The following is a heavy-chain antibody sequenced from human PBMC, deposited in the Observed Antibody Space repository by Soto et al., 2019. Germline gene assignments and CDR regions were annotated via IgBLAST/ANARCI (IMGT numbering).Heavy chain of an antibody. CDR2: IYYRGST. CDR3: ARQGIGVDTHYFDF. Sequence: EIMSLTCTVSGGSITSTTYYWGWIRQPPGKGLEWIGSIYYRGSTYYTPSLKSRVTISVDTSKNQFSLKLSSVSAADTAVYYCARQGIGVDTHYFDFWGQGSLVTVSS. CDR1: GGSITSTTYY. J-gene: IGHJ4*02. D-gene: IGHD5-18*01. V-gene: IGHV4-39*01.